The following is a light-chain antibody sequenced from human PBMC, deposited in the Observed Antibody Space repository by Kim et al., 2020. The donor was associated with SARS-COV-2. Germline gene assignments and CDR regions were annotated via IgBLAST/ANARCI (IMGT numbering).Light chain of an antibody. Sequence: SYELTQPPSVSVSPGQTATINCFGDNLGTKDASWYQLKPGQSPVLVIYQDTERPSGIPERFSASNSGNTATLTISGAQAVDEANYFCQTWDSTTVVFGGG. CDR1: NLGTKD. CDR2: QDT. CDR3: QTWDSTTVV. V-gene: IGLV3-1*01. J-gene: IGLJ2*01.